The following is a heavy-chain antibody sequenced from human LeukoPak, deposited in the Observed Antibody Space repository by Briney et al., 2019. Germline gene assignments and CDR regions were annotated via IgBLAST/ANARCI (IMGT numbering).Heavy chain of an antibody. CDR2: IYYSGNT. Sequence: PSETLSLTCTVSGGSISRGGYYWSWIRQHPGKGLEWIGYIYYSGNTYYNPSLKSRVTISVGTSKNQFSLKLSSVTAADTAVYYCARRVFASGRQDYWGQGTLVTVSS. J-gene: IGHJ4*02. CDR1: GGSISRGGYY. V-gene: IGHV4-31*03. D-gene: IGHD3-10*01. CDR3: ARRVFASGRQDY.